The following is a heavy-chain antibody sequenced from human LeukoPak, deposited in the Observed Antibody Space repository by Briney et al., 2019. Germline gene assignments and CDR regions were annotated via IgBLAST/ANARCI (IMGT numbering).Heavy chain of an antibody. CDR1: GGSISSGSYY. J-gene: IGHJ4*02. CDR3: ARGGREFDY. Sequence: PSETLSLTCTVSGGSISSGSYYWSWIRQPAGKGLEWIGRIYTSGSTNYNPSLKSRVTISVDTSKNQFSLKLSSVTAADTAVYYCARGGREFDYWGQGTLVTASS. V-gene: IGHV4-61*02. D-gene: IGHD3-16*01. CDR2: IYTSGST.